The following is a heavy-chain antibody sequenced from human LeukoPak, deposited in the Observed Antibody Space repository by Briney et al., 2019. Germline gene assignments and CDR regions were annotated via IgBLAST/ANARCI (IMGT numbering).Heavy chain of an antibody. CDR1: GFTFSSYA. CDR2: ISGSGGCT. V-gene: IGHV3-23*01. CDR3: AKPLNWDDAFDI. Sequence: GGSLRLSCAASGFTFSSYAMSWVRQAPGKGLEWVSAISGSGGCTYYADSVKGRFTISRDNSKNTLYLQMNSLRAEDTAVYYCAKPLNWDDAFDIWGQGTMVTVSS. J-gene: IGHJ3*02. D-gene: IGHD7-27*01.